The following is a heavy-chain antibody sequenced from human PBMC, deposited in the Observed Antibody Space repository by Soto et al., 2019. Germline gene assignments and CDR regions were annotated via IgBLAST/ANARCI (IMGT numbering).Heavy chain of an antibody. Sequence: QLQLQESGPGLVKPSETLSITCTVSGGSFSPNYWSWVRQPPGKGLEWVGYIYYAGSTSYNPSLKSRVPISLDPSKSQFSLSLSSVTAADTAVYYCARLGAFYQSLDPWGPGTLVTVSS. D-gene: IGHD3-3*02. V-gene: IGHV4-59*08. CDR1: GGSFSPNY. CDR2: IYYAGST. J-gene: IGHJ5*02. CDR3: ARLGAFYQSLDP.